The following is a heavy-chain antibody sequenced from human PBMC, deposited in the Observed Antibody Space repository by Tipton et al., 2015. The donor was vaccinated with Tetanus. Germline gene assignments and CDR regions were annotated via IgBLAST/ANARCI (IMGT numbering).Heavy chain of an antibody. D-gene: IGHD3-16*02. J-gene: IGHJ4*02. CDR3: ARYDQSAFGGVVA. V-gene: IGHV1-69*06. CDR2: ITPIFGTT. Sequence: QLVQSGPEVKKPGSSVKVSCKASGGTFTNYALSWVRQAPGQGLEWVGGITPIFGTTNSAPKFQGRVTISADKSSSTAYLHWSSLKASDTAMYYCARYDQSAFGGVVAWGQGTLVTVSS. CDR1: GGTFTNYA.